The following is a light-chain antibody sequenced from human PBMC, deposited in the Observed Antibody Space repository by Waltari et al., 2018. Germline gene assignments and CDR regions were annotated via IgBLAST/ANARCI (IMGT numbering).Light chain of an antibody. Sequence: EIVLTQSPGTLSLSPVERATLSCRASQSVSSSYLAWYQQKPGQSPRLLIYVASSRATGIPDRFSGSGSGTDFTLTISRLEPEDFAVYYCQQYGSSITFGQGTRLEIK. J-gene: IGKJ5*01. CDR2: VAS. V-gene: IGKV3-20*01. CDR3: QQYGSSIT. CDR1: QSVSSSY.